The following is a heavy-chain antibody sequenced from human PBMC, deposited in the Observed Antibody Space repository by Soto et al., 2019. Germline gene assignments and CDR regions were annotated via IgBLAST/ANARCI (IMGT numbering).Heavy chain of an antibody. J-gene: IGHJ6*02. D-gene: IGHD5-12*01. V-gene: IGHV3-30*18. CDR1: GFTFSSYG. CDR2: ISYDGSNK. Sequence: GWSLRLSCAASGFTFSSYGMHWVRQAPGKGLEWVAVISYDGSNKYYADSVKGRFTISRDNSKNTLYLQMNSLRAEETAVYYCAKAGLYESNIVATKNYYGMDVWGQGTTVTVSS. CDR3: AKAGLYESNIVATKNYYGMDV.